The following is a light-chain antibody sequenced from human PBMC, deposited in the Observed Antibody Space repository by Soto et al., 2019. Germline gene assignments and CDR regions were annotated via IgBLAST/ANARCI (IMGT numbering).Light chain of an antibody. Sequence: DFPMTQSPSTLSASVGDRVTITCRASHDITSWLAWYQQKPGKAPKLLIYDASILASGVPARFSGSGSGTEFTLTISRLQPDDFATYYCQQYKSYSSITFGQGTRLDI. CDR1: HDITSW. V-gene: IGKV1-5*01. CDR2: DAS. CDR3: QQYKSYSSIT. J-gene: IGKJ5*01.